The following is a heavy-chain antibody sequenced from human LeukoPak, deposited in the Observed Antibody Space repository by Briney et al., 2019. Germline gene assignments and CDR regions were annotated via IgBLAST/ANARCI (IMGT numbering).Heavy chain of an antibody. CDR1: GFTFSNYW. D-gene: IGHD6-19*01. J-gene: IGHJ4*02. CDR3: ARARTSGDEALAGNY. V-gene: IGHV3-7*01. Sequence: PGGSLRLSCAASGFTFSNYWMIWVRQAPGQGLEWVANIKQDGSEKSYVGSVKGRFTISRDNAKNSLYLQMNSLRAEDTAVYYGARARTSGDEALAGNYWGQGTLVTVSS. CDR2: IKQDGSEK.